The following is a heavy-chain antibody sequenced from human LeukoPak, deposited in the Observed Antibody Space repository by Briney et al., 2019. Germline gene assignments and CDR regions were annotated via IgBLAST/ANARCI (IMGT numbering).Heavy chain of an antibody. V-gene: IGHV3-15*01. CDR2: IKSKTDGGTI. D-gene: IGHD2-21*02. CDR1: GFTFSSYA. CDR3: TTDSGRPNCGGDCHDYY. J-gene: IGHJ4*02. Sequence: GGSLTLSCAASGFTFSSYAMHWLRQAPGKGLEWVGRIKSKTDGGTIDYAAPVKGRFNISRDDSKNTLYLQMNSLKTEDTAVYYCTTDSGRPNCGGDCHDYYWGQGTLVTVSS.